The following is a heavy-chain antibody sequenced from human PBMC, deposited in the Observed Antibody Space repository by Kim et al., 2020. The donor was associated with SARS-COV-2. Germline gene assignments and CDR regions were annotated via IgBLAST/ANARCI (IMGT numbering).Heavy chain of an antibody. D-gene: IGHD2-21*02. CDR1: GGSISSSSYY. V-gene: IGHV4-39*01. J-gene: IGHJ4*02. CDR3: ARAYCGGDCYVYYFDY. CDR2: IYYSGST. Sequence: SETLSLTCTVSGGSISSSSYYWGWIRQPPGKGLEWIGSIYYSGSTYYNPSLKSRVTISVDTSKNQFSLKLSSVTAADTAVYYCARAYCGGDCYVYYFDYWGQGTLVTVSS.